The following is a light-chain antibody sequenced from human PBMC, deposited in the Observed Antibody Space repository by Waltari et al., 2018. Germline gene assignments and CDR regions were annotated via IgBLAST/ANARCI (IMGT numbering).Light chain of an antibody. CDR2: WAS. CDR3: QQYYTSPIT. CDR1: QSVLSSSNTTNY. J-gene: IGKJ5*01. V-gene: IGKV4-1*01. Sequence: DIVMTQSPESLAVSLGEGATINCTSRQSVLSSSNTTNYLAWFQQKPGQPPKMLISWASTRESGVPDRFSGSGSGTDFTLTITSLQAEDVAVYYCQQYYTSPITFGQGTRLTIK.